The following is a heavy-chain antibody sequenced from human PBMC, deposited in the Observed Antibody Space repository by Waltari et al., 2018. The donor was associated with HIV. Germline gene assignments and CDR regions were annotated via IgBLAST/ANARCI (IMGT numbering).Heavy chain of an antibody. CDR1: GRSISSGSYY. CDR3: AIYYYDSSGYEWDGAFDI. Sequence: QVQLQESGPGLVKPSQTLSLTCTVSGRSISSGSYYWSWIRQPAGKGLEWIGRIYTSGSTNYNPSLKSRVTISVDTSKNQFSLKLSSVTAADTAVYYCAIYYYDSSGYEWDGAFDIWGQGTMVTVSS. J-gene: IGHJ3*02. V-gene: IGHV4-61*02. CDR2: IYTSGST. D-gene: IGHD3-22*01.